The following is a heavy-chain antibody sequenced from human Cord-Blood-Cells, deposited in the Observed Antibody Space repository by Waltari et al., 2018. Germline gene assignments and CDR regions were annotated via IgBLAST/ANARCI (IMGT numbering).Heavy chain of an antibody. D-gene: IGHD2-2*01. J-gene: IGHJ6*03. V-gene: IGHV3-15*01. CDR3: TTCSSTSCYYYYYMDV. CDR1: GFTFSNAW. CDR2: IKSKTDGGTT. Sequence: EVQLVESGGGLVKPGGSLRLSCAASGFTFSNAWMSWVRQAPGKGLEWVDGIKSKTDGGTTDYAAPVKGRFTISRDDSKNTLYLQMNSLKTEDTAVYYCTTCSSTSCYYYYYMDVWGKGTTVTVSS.